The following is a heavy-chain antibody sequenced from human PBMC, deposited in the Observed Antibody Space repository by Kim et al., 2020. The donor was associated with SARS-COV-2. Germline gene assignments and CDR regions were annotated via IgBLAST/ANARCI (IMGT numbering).Heavy chain of an antibody. CDR2: IYYSGST. Sequence: SETLSLTCTVSGGSISSSSYYWGWIRQPPGKGLEWIGSIYYSGSTYYNPSLKSRVTISVDTSKNQFSLKLSSVTAADTAVYYCASLGLMTTVTPGAFDIWGQGTMVTVSS. D-gene: IGHD4-17*01. J-gene: IGHJ3*02. CDR3: ASLGLMTTVTPGAFDI. V-gene: IGHV4-39*01. CDR1: GGSISSSSYY.